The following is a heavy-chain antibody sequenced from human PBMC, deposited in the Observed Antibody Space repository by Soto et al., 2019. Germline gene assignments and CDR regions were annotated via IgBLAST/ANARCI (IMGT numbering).Heavy chain of an antibody. V-gene: IGHV3-23*01. CDR2: IRGSGGST. CDR3: AKGLVFKVGATPLDY. D-gene: IGHD1-26*01. CDR1: GFTFSSYA. Sequence: GGSLRLSCAASGFTFSSYAMSWVRQAPGKGLEWVSAIRGSGGSTYYADSVKGRFTISRDNSKNTLYLQMNSLRAEDTAVYYCAKGLVFKVGATPLDYWGQGTLVTVSS. J-gene: IGHJ4*02.